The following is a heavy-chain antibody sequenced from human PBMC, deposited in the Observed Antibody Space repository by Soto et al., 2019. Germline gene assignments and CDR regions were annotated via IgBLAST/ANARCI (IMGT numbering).Heavy chain of an antibody. CDR3: ASVAI. D-gene: IGHD5-12*01. Sequence: EVQLVESGGGLVQPGGSLRLSCAASGFTFSNYWMSWVRQAPGKGLEWVANIKQDGTEKNYVDSVRGRFTISRDNAKNSLDLQMTSVTAEDTAVYYCASVAIWGQGTLVTVSS. V-gene: IGHV3-7*01. CDR2: IKQDGTEK. J-gene: IGHJ4*02. CDR1: GFTFSNYW.